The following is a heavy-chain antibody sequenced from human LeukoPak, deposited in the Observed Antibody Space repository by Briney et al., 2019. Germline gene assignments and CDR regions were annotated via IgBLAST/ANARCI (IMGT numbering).Heavy chain of an antibody. J-gene: IGHJ4*02. CDR1: GITFSNYA. CDR2: ISGSAHKI. V-gene: IGHV3-23*01. CDR3: AGRVTGYSSGYVY. Sequence: GGSLRLSCVASGITFSNYAVSWVCQAPEKGLDWVSVISGSAHKIRYADSVKGRFTISRDNSENIVYLQMNNLRAEDTAVYYCAGRVTGYSSGYVYWGQGTLVTVSS. D-gene: IGHD5-18*01.